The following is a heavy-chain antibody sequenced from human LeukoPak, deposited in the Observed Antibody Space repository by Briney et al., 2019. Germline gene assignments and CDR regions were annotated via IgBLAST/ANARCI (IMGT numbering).Heavy chain of an antibody. CDR2: VYTSGST. V-gene: IGHV4-4*07. CDR1: GGSISSYY. D-gene: IGHD3-16*02. CDR3: ARDTDDYVWGSYRYDY. Sequence: SETLSLTCTVSGGSISSYYWSWIRQPAGKGLEWIGRVYTSGSTNYNPSLKSRVTMSVDTSKNQFSLKLSSVAAADTAVYYCARDTDDYVWGSYRYDYWGQGTLVTVSS. J-gene: IGHJ4*02.